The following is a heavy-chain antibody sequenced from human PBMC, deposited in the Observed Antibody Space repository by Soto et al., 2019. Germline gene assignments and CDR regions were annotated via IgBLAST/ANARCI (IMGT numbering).Heavy chain of an antibody. CDR3: VKWDNAYFDS. Sequence: QPGGSLRLSCAASGFIFSYSGIHWVRQAPGKGLEWVAVVSHDGSYQNYADSVKGRFIVSSDNSKNTVDLRMNNLRVDDTAVYFCVKWDNAYFDSWGPGTLVTVSS. CDR2: VSHDGSYQ. D-gene: IGHD1-26*01. V-gene: IGHV3-30*03. J-gene: IGHJ4*02. CDR1: GFIFSYSG.